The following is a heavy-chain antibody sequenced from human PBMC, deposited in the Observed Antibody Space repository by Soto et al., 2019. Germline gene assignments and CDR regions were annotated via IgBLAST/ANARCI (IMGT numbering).Heavy chain of an antibody. D-gene: IGHD4-17*01. J-gene: IGHJ6*02. Sequence: ASVKVSCKASGYTFTGYYMHWVRQAPGQGLEWMVWINPNSGGTHYAQKFTGRVTMTRDTSISTAYMELSRLRSDETAVYYCARHPYGDYRNYYYGMDVWGQGTTVTVSS. CDR2: INPNSGGT. CDR1: GYTFTGYY. CDR3: ARHPYGDYRNYYYGMDV. V-gene: IGHV1-2*02.